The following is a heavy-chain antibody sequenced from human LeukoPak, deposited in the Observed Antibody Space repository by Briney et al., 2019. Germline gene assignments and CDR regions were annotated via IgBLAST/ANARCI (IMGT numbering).Heavy chain of an antibody. CDR3: ARDPALYDFWSGYPIDY. D-gene: IGHD3-3*01. V-gene: IGHV4-39*07. J-gene: IGHJ4*02. CDR1: GGSFSSSSYY. Sequence: PSETLSLTCTVSGGSFSSSSYYWGWIRQPPGKGLEWIGSIYHSGSTYYNPSLKSRVTISVDTSKNQFSLKLSSVTAADTAVYYCARDPALYDFWSGYPIDYWGQGTLVTVSS. CDR2: IYHSGST.